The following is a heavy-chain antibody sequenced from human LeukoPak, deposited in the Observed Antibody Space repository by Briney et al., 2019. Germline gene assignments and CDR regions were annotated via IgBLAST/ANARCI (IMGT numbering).Heavy chain of an antibody. D-gene: IGHD1-26*01. V-gene: IGHV3-9*01. J-gene: IGHJ1*01. CDR2: ISWNSGSI. CDR1: GFTFDDYA. CDR3: ATLGSSIIPWSAEYFQH. Sequence: GGSLRLSCAASGFTFDDYAMHWVRQAPGKGLEWVSGISWNSGSIGYADSVKGRFTISRDNAKNSLYLQMNSLRAEDTAVYYCATLGSSIIPWSAEYFQHWGQGTLVTVSS.